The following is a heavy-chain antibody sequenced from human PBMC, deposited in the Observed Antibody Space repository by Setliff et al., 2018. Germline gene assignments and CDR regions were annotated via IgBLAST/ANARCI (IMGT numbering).Heavy chain of an antibody. Sequence: YYWTWIRQPAGKELEWIGRVSASGSTTYNPSLKSRVTMSVDTSRNQISLNLTSVTAADTAVYYCRVWVDMIEVDSWAQGTLVPVSS. CDR1: YY. CDR2: VSASGST. CDR3: RVWVDMIEVDS. J-gene: IGHJ4*02. V-gene: IGHV4-4*07. D-gene: IGHD3-22*01.